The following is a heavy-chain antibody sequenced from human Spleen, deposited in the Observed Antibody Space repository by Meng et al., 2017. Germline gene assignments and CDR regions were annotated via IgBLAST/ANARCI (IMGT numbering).Heavy chain of an antibody. Sequence: SVNVSCKPSGYNFPDYWLHWVRRAPGQGLEWMGRIDPKSGDTHYAQRFQGRVTMTGDTSISTAYMELSGLRSDDTAIYYCARDEDISAAGKLFGDYWGQGTLVTVSS. CDR2: IDPKSGDT. D-gene: IGHD6-13*01. CDR3: ARDEDISAAGKLFGDY. V-gene: IGHV1-2*06. CDR1: GYNFPDYW. J-gene: IGHJ4*02.